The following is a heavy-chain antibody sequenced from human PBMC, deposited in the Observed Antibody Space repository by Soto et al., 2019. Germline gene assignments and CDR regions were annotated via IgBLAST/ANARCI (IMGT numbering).Heavy chain of an antibody. V-gene: IGHV1-46*03. J-gene: IGHJ3*01. CDR1: GYTFTSYY. CDR2: ISPSSGGT. D-gene: IGHD6-13*01. CDR3: TRQIIPTAGTDAFEL. Sequence: QVQLVQSGAKVKKPGASVRVSCKASGYTFTSYYIHWVQQAPGHGPEWMGMISPSSGGTDYAQKFHGRVTMTLATCTSTVNKVLSSLRSEHTVVYFCTRQIIPTAGTDAFELWGQGTLVCVSS.